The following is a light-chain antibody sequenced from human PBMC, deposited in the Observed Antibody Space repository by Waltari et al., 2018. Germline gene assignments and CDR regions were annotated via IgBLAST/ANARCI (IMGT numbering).Light chain of an antibody. CDR2: DDN. CDR1: ALPKKY. J-gene: IGLJ2*01. V-gene: IGLV3-10*01. CDR3: YSTDSTGNHVV. Sequence: SYELTQPPSVSVSPGQTARITCPGDALPKKYAFWYQQKSGQAPVLIIYDDNKRPSGIPERFSGSSSGTMATLTISGARVEDEADYYCYSTDSTGNHVVFGGGTKLTVL.